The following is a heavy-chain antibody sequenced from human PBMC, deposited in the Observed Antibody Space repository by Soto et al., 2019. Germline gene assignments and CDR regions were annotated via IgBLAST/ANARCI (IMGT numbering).Heavy chain of an antibody. D-gene: IGHD3-22*01. Sequence: GGSLRLSCAASGFTFSSYWMSWVRQAPGKGLEWVANIKQEGREKNFVASVKGRFTISRDNAKNSLYLQMNSLRAEDTAVYYCARDFNYYDSSGYYLSSKFDYWGQGTLVTVSS. V-gene: IGHV3-7*01. CDR3: ARDFNYYDSSGYYLSSKFDY. CDR1: GFTFSSYW. J-gene: IGHJ4*02. CDR2: IKQEGREK.